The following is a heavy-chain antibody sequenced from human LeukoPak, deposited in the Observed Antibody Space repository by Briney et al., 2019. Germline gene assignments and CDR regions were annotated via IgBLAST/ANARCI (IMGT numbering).Heavy chain of an antibody. Sequence: SETLSLTCTVSGGSISSGGYYWSWIRQHPGKGLEWIGYIYYSGSTYYNPSLKSRVTISVDTSKNQFSLKLSSVTAADTAVYYCARALSRTTVTAFDYWGQGTLVTVSS. CDR1: GGSISSGGYY. J-gene: IGHJ4*02. CDR2: IYYSGST. D-gene: IGHD4-17*01. CDR3: ARALSRTTVTAFDY. V-gene: IGHV4-31*03.